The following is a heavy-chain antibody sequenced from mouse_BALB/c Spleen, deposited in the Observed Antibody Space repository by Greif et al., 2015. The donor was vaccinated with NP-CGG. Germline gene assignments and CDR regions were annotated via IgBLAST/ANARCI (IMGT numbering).Heavy chain of an antibody. D-gene: IGHD1-1*01. J-gene: IGHJ2*01. Sequence: DVKLQESGPGLVKPSQSLSLTCTVTGYSIPSDYAWNWIRQFPGNKLEWMGYISYSGSTSYNPSLKSRISITRDTSKNQFFLQLNSVTTEDTATYYCARLNYGSSYFDYWGQGTTLTVSS. CDR1: GYSIPSDYA. V-gene: IGHV3-2*02. CDR3: ARLNYGSSYFDY. CDR2: ISYSGST.